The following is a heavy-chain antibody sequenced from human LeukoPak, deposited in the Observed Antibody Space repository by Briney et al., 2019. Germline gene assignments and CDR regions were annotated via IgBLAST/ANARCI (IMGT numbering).Heavy chain of an antibody. J-gene: IGHJ4*02. CDR2: IYHTGNT. D-gene: IGHD2-21*02. CDR3: ARDGEVVTAIIRFFDY. CDR1: GYSISSGYY. Sequence: SETLSLTCGVSGYSISSGYYWGWIRQSPGKGLEWIGSIYHTGNTNYNPSLKSPVTISVDTSKNQFSLRLTSVTAADTAVYYCARDGEVVTAIIRFFDYWGQGTLVTVSS. V-gene: IGHV4-38-2*02.